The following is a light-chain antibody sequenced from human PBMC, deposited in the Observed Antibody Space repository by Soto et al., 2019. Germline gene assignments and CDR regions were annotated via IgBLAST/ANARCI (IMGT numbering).Light chain of an antibody. V-gene: IGKV3D-20*02. J-gene: IGKJ1*01. CDR3: QQSYNSPQT. CDR2: DTS. Sequence: EIVLTQSPGTLSLSPGERATLSCRASQTLSNSFIAWYQQKPGQAPRLLIYDTSSRATGVPDRYSASGSGTDFTLTISSLQPEDFATYSCQQSYNSPQTFGRGTKVDIK. CDR1: QTLSNSF.